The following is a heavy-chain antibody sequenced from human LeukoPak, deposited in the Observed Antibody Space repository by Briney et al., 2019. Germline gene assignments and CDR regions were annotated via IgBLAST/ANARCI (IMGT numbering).Heavy chain of an antibody. D-gene: IGHD4/OR15-4a*01. CDR2: ISSDGNTK. J-gene: IGHJ4*02. Sequence: PGGSLRLTCAASGFTFSNHGMHWVRQAPGKGLEWVAVISSDGNTKYYSDSVKGRFTISRDNSKNVMSLQMDSLTREDTAVYYCAKEGSANYLSFDHWGQGTLVTVSS. V-gene: IGHV3-30*18. CDR3: AKEGSANYLSFDH. CDR1: GFTFSNHG.